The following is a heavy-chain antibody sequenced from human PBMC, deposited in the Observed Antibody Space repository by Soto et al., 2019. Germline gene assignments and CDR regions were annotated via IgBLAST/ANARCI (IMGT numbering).Heavy chain of an antibody. CDR2: IYWDDDN. V-gene: IGHV2-5*02. Sequence: QITLRESGPTLVKPTQTLTLTCTFSGFSLSTNGVGVGWIRQPPGKGLEWLALIYWDDDNRISPSLKSRLSIXKDTCKNQLVLTMTIMIPVDTATYFCARRDYYASASLTFDYWGQGALVTVSS. J-gene: IGHJ4*02. D-gene: IGHD3-16*01. CDR3: ARRDYYASASLTFDY. CDR1: GFSLSTNGVG.